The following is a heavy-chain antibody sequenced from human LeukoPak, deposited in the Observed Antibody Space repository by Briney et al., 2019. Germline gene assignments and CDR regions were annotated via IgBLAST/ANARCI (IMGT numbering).Heavy chain of an antibody. CDR1: GFTFSSYW. Sequence: GGSLRLSCAASGFTFSSYWMSWVRQAPGKGLEWVANIKQDGSEKYYVDSVKGRFTISRDNAKNSLHLQMNSLRAEDTAVYYCARDLSYDFWSGKEGSYFDYWGQGTLVTVSS. CDR3: ARDLSYDFWSGKEGSYFDY. D-gene: IGHD3-3*01. V-gene: IGHV3-7*01. J-gene: IGHJ4*01. CDR2: IKQDGSEK.